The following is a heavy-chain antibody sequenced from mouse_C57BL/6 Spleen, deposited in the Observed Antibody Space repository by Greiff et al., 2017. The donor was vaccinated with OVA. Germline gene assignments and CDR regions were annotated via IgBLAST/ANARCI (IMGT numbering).Heavy chain of an antibody. CDR2: INPSNGGT. J-gene: IGHJ4*01. D-gene: IGHD3-3*01. V-gene: IGHV1-53*01. CDR3: ARWGTGYAMDY. CDR1: GYTFTSYW. Sequence: VQLQQPGTELVKPGASVKLSCKASGYTFTSYWMHWVKQRPGQGLEWIGNINPSNGGTNYNEKFKSKATLTVDKSSSTAYMQLSSLTAEDAAVYCCARWGTGYAMDYWGQGTSVTVSS.